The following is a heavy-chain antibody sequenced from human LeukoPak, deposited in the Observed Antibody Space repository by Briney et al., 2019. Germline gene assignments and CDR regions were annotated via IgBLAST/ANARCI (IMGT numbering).Heavy chain of an antibody. CDR1: GFTFSRYW. CDR3: GREDRFGYNYAYGMDV. Sequence: GGSLRLSCEGSGFTFSRYWMHWVRQTPEKGLVWVSRIDGDGSSTNYADSVKGRFTISRDNAKNTVYLQMISLRAEDTAVYYCGREDRFGYNYAYGMDVWGQGTTVIVSS. D-gene: IGHD5-18*01. V-gene: IGHV3-74*01. CDR2: IDGDGSST. J-gene: IGHJ6*02.